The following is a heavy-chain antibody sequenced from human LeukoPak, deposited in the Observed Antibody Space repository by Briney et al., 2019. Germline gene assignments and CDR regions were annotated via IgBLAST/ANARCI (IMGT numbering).Heavy chain of an antibody. V-gene: IGHV3-7*01. CDR3: ASDRAYSQFDY. CDR2: IKEDGSDT. D-gene: IGHD2-15*01. CDR1: GFTFSTYW. J-gene: IGHJ4*02. Sequence: PGGSLRLSCAASGFTFSTYWMDWVRQAPGKGLEWVASIKEDGSDTNYVGSVIGRFTVSRDNTKNSLYLQMNSLRADDTAVYYCASDRAYSQFDYWGQGTLVTVSS.